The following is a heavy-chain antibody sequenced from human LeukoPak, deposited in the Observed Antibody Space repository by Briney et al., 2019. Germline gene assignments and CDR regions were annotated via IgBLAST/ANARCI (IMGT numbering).Heavy chain of an antibody. D-gene: IGHD6-6*01. J-gene: IGHJ3*02. CDR3: ARDPRYSSSAHVFDI. CDR1: GYSISSGYY. V-gene: IGHV4-38-2*02. CDR2: IYHSGST. Sequence: SETLSLTCTVSGYSISSGYYWGWIRQPPGKGLEWIGSIYHSGSTYYNPSLKSRVTISVDTSKNQFSLKLSSVTAADTAVYYCARDPRYSSSAHVFDIWGQGIMVTVSS.